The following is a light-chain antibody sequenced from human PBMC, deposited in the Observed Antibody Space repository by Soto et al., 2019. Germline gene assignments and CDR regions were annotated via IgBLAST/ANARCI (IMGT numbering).Light chain of an antibody. V-gene: IGLV2-11*01. CDR3: CSYAGSYV. Sequence: ALTQPRSVSGSPGQSVTLSCTGTSSDVGGYNYVSWYQQHPGKAPKLMIYDVSKRPSGVPDRFSGSKSGNTASLTISGLQAEDEADYYCCSYAGSYVFGTGTKLTVL. J-gene: IGLJ1*01. CDR2: DVS. CDR1: SSDVGGYNY.